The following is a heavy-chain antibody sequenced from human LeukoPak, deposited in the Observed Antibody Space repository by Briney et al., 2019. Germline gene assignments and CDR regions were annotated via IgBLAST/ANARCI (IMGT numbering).Heavy chain of an antibody. J-gene: IGHJ4*02. V-gene: IGHV3-11*04. CDR1: GFTFSDYY. CDR3: ASAGIAAAGEYLFDY. D-gene: IGHD6-13*01. CDR2: ISSSGSTI. Sequence: PGGSLRLSCAASGFTFSDYYMSWIRQAPGKGLEWVSYISSSGSTIYYADSVKGRFTISRDNAKNSLYLQMNSLRAEDTAVYYCASAGIAAAGEYLFDYWGQGTLVTVSS.